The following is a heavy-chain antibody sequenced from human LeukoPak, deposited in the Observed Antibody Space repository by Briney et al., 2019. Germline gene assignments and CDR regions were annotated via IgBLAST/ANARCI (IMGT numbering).Heavy chain of an antibody. V-gene: IGHV3-74*01. Sequence: AGGSLRLSCAASGNYLMHWVRQAPGKGLVWVSHINSDGSWTSYADSVKGQFTISKDNAKNTVYLQMNNLRAEDTADYYCVSFYETYWGRGTLVTVSS. CDR3: VSFYETY. CDR2: INSDGSWT. CDR1: GNYL. J-gene: IGHJ4*02. D-gene: IGHD2/OR15-2a*01.